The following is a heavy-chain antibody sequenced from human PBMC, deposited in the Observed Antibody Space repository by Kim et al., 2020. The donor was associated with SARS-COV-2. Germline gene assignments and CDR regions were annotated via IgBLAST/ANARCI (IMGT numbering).Heavy chain of an antibody. Sequence: ASVKVSCKASGYTFTSYAMNWVRQAPGQGLEWMGWINTNTGNPTYAQGFTGRFVFSLDTSVSTAYLQISSLKAEDTAVYYCARGVAVTQKNHSSRGRFDPWGQGTLVTVSS. CDR1: GYTFTSYA. CDR2: INTNTGNP. D-gene: IGHD6-13*01. J-gene: IGHJ5*02. V-gene: IGHV7-4-1*02. CDR3: ARGVAVTQKNHSSRGRFDP.